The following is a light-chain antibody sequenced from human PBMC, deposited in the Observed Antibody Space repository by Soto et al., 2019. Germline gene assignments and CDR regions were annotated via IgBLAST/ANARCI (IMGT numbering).Light chain of an antibody. Sequence: QSALIQPASVSGSPGQSITISCTGTSSDVGGHNYVSWYQQHPGKAPKLIIYEVTNRPSGVSNRFSGSKSGNTASLSISGLQAEDEADYYCTSCTSSSTLVVFGGGTKVTVL. CDR2: EVT. CDR1: SSDVGGHNY. J-gene: IGLJ3*02. V-gene: IGLV2-14*01. CDR3: TSCTSSSTLVV.